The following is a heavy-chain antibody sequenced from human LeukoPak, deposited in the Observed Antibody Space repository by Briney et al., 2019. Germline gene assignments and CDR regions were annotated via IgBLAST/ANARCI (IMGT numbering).Heavy chain of an antibody. V-gene: IGHV3-30-3*01. J-gene: IGHJ6*02. CDR2: ISYDGSNK. CDR3: ARDFGGSYYDFWSGYYLGHYYYYYGMDV. CDR1: GFTFSSYA. Sequence: GGSLRLSCAASGFTFSSYAMHWVRQAPGKGLEWVAVISYDGSNKYYADSVKGRFTISRDNSKNTLYLQMNSLRAEDTAVYYCARDFGGSYYDFWSGYYLGHYYYYYGMDVWGQGTTVTVSS. D-gene: IGHD3-3*01.